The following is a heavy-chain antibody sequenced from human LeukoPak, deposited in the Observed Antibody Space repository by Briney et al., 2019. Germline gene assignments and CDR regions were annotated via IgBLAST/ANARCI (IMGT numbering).Heavy chain of an antibody. D-gene: IGHD1-26*01. V-gene: IGHV4-4*07. Sequence: PSETLSLTCTVSGGSISTYYWSWIRQPAGKGLEWIGRIYTSDTNYNPSLKSRVIISVDTSKNQFSLKLSSVTAADTAVYYCARRTDNGSYNWFDHWGQGPLDSLSS. J-gene: IGHJ5*02. CDR1: GGSISTYY. CDR3: ARRTDNGSYNWFDH. CDR2: IYTSDT.